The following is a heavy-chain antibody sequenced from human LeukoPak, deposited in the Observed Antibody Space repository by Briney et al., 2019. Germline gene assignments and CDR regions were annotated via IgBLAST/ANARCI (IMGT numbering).Heavy chain of an antibody. CDR1: GFTFTTYW. J-gene: IGHJ4*02. D-gene: IGHD3-3*01. V-gene: IGHV3-7*03. CDR2: IKQDGSEE. CDR3: AKVAGSDFWSGQGYFDY. Sequence: GGSLRLSCAASGFTFTTYWMMWVRQAPGKGLEWVAKIKQDGSEEYYVDSVKGRFTISRDNSKNTLYLQMNSLRAEDTAVYYCAKVAGSDFWSGQGYFDYWGQGTLVTVSS.